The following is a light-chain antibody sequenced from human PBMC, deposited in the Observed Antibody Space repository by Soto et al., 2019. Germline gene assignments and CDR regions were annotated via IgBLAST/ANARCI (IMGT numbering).Light chain of an antibody. V-gene: IGLV4-60*02. CDR2: LEVSGSY. CDR3: ETWDHIILV. CDR1: SGHSSYI. Sequence: QAVLTQSSSASASLGSSVKLTCTLSSGHSSYIIAWHQQQPGKAPRYLMKLEVSGSYNKGSGVPDLFSGSSSGADRYITTSNLQYEDEAYYYCETWDHIILVFGGGNKLTVL. J-gene: IGLJ2*01.